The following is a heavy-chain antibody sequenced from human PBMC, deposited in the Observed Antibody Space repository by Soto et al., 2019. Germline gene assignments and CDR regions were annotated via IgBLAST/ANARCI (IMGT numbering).Heavy chain of an antibody. J-gene: IGHJ4*02. CDR2: INPNDDGT. CDR3: ARDPWDDGGVTLDY. Sequence: QVQLVQSGAEVKKPGASVKVSCKPSGYTFTNYFIQWLRQAPGQGLEWMGWINPNDDGTNYAQKFKGRVAVTSDTSISTAYMELSSLTSDDTAVYYCARDPWDDGGVTLDYWGQGTLVTVSS. D-gene: IGHD1-1*01. V-gene: IGHV1-2*02. CDR1: GYTFTNYF.